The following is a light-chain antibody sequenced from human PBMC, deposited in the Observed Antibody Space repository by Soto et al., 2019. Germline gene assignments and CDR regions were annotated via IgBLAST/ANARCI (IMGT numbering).Light chain of an antibody. J-gene: IGKJ5*01. CDR1: QSVSSY. V-gene: IGKV3-20*01. CDR2: GAS. Sequence: EIVLTQSPATLSLSPGERATLSCRASQSVSSYLAWYQQKLGQAPRLLIYGASSRATGIPDRFSGSGSGTDFTLTISRLEPEDFAVYYCQQYGSSSITFGQGTRLEIK. CDR3: QQYGSSSIT.